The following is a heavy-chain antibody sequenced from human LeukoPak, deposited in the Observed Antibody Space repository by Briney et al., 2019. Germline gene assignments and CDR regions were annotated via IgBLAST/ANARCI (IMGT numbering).Heavy chain of an antibody. Sequence: GGSLRLSCSASGFTFCSYAMHWVRQAPGKGLEYVSGISSNGGSTQYADSVKGRFTISRDNAKNSLYLQMSSLRAEDTAVYHCARLWGGSSGYYYWGQGTLVTVSS. CDR3: ARLWGGSSGYYY. CDR1: GFTFCSYA. D-gene: IGHD3-22*01. J-gene: IGHJ4*02. CDR2: ISSNGGST. V-gene: IGHV3-64*04.